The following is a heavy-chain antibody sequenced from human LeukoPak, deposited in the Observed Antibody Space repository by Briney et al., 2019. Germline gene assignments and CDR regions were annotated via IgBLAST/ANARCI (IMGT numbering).Heavy chain of an antibody. Sequence: GGSLRLSCAASGFTFSNSWMSWVRQAPGKGLEWIGRIKSKTDGGTTDYAAPVKGRFTISRDDSKNTLFLQMNSLKTEDTAVYYCTTIKLGTSDYWGQGILVTVSS. J-gene: IGHJ4*02. CDR1: GFTFSNSW. CDR3: TTIKLGTSDY. V-gene: IGHV3-15*01. CDR2: IKSKTDGGTT. D-gene: IGHD3-3*02.